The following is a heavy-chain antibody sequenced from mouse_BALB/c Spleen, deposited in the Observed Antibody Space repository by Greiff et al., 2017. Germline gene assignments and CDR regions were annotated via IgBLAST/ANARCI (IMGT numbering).Heavy chain of an antibody. CDR3: ARSIYYGPWFAY. J-gene: IGHJ3*01. V-gene: IGHV3-2*02. CDR2: ISYSGST. Sequence: EVMLVESGPGLVKPSQSLSLTCTVTGYSITSDYAWNWIRQFPGNKLEWMGYISYSGSTSYNPSLKSRISITRDTSKNQFFLQLNSVTTEDTATYYCARSIYYGPWFAYWGQGTLVTVSA. D-gene: IGHD2-1*01. CDR1: GYSITSDYA.